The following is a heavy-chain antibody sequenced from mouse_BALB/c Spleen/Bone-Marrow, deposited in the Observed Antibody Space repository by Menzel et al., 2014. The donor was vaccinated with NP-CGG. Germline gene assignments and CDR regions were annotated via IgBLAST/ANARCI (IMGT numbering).Heavy chain of an antibody. V-gene: IGHV1S81*02. CDR1: GYTFTSYY. Sequence: VKLVESGAELVKPGASVKLSCKASGYTFTSYYMYWVKQRPGQGLEWIGEINPSNGGTNFNEKFKSRATPTVDKSSSTAYMQLSSLTSEDSAVYYCTRGRTWDFDYWGQGTTLTVSS. J-gene: IGHJ2*01. CDR3: TRGRTWDFDY. CDR2: INPSNGGT. D-gene: IGHD4-1*01.